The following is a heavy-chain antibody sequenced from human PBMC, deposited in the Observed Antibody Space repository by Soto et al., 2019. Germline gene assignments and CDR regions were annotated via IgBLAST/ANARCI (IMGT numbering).Heavy chain of an antibody. CDR3: ARGIQGSYYLVDY. D-gene: IGHD1-26*01. Sequence: QVQLVESGGGVVQPGRSLRLSCAASGFTFSSYGMHWVRQAPGKGLEWVAVIWYDGSNKYYADSVKGRFTISRDNSKNTLYLQMNSLRAEDTAVYYCARGIQGSYYLVDYWGQGTLVTVSS. CDR2: IWYDGSNK. CDR1: GFTFSSYG. J-gene: IGHJ4*02. V-gene: IGHV3-33*01.